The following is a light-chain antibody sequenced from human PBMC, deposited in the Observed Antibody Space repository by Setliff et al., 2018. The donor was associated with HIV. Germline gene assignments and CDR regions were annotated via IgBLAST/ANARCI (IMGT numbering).Light chain of an antibody. J-gene: IGLJ1*01. Sequence: QSALAQPASVSGSPGQSITISCTGTSSDVGGYNYVSWYQQHPGKAPKLIIYEVSNRPSGISNRFSGSKSGNTASLTISELQAEDEADYYCSSYTIRNTLLFGTGTKVTVL. CDR1: SSDVGGYNY. V-gene: IGLV2-14*01. CDR2: EVS. CDR3: SSYTIRNTLL.